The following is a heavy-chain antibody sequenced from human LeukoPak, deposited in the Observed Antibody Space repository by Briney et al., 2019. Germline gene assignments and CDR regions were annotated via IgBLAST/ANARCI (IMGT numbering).Heavy chain of an antibody. CDR3: TREAGGAAGTQPFDY. CDR2: ISSSSSYI. Sequence: PGGSLRLSCAASGFTFSNYWMNWVRQAPGKGLEWVSSISSSSSYIYYADSVKCRFTISRDNAKNSLYLQMNSLRAEDTAVYYCTREAGGAAGTQPFDYWGQGTLVTVSS. D-gene: IGHD6-13*01. V-gene: IGHV3-21*01. J-gene: IGHJ4*02. CDR1: GFTFSNYW.